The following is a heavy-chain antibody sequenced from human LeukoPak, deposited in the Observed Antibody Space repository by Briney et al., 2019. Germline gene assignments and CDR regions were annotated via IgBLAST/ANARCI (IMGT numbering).Heavy chain of an antibody. V-gene: IGHV4-39*07. Sequence: SETLSLTCTVSGDSITGYYWGWIRQPPGKGLEWIGNIYYTGNTYYNASLKSRVTISVDTSKNQFSLKLSSVTAADTAVYYCARVRYYYDSSGYESPYFDYWGQGTLVTVSS. CDR3: ARVRYYYDSSGYESPYFDY. D-gene: IGHD3-22*01. CDR2: IYYTGNT. CDR1: GDSITGYY. J-gene: IGHJ4*02.